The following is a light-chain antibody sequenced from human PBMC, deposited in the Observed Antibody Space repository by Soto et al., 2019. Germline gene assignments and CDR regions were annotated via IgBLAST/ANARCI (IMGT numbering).Light chain of an antibody. CDR2: KAS. Sequence: DIQMTQYPSTLSASVGDRVTITCRASQSVDTCLAWYQQKPGKAPHVLIYKASSLETGVTSRFSGSGAVKEFTLTISSLQPDDFSTSSCQQFYRYPWTFGQGTKVEIK. CDR3: QQFYRYPWT. V-gene: IGKV1-5*03. CDR1: QSVDTC. J-gene: IGKJ1*01.